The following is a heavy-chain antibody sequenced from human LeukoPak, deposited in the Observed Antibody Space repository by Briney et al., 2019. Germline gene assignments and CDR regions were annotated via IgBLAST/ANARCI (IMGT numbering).Heavy chain of an antibody. J-gene: IGHJ4*02. CDR3: ARDPRIREYEYYYDSSGYYFDY. V-gene: IGHV4-39*07. CDR1: GGSISSGSFY. Sequence: PSETLSLTCTVSGGSISSGSFYWGWIRQPPGKGLEWIGSIYHSGSTYYNPSLKSRVTISVDTSKNQFSLKLSSVTAADTAVYYCARDPRIREYEYYYDSSGYYFDYWGQGTLVTVSS. D-gene: IGHD3-22*01. CDR2: IYHSGST.